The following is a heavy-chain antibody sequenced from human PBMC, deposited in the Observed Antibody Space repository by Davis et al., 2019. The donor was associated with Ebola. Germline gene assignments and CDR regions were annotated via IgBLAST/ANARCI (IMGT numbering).Heavy chain of an antibody. J-gene: IGHJ4*02. D-gene: IGHD1-26*01. Sequence: GESLKISCAPSGFSFSNYAMSWARQAPGKGLEWVSAVNSAGTYTYYADSVKGRFTISRDNSKNTLYLQMNSLTAEDTAVYYCAKQRGVGAIDYDYWGRGTVVTVSS. CDR1: GFSFSNYA. V-gene: IGHV3-23*01. CDR3: AKQRGVGAIDYDY. CDR2: VNSAGTYT.